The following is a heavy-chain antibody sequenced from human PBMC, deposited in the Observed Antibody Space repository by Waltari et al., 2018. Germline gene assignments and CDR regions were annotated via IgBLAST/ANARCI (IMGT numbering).Heavy chain of an antibody. D-gene: IGHD1-26*01. CDR3: ARGPSGGYSGSYPYAFDI. V-gene: IGHV4-38-2*01. J-gene: IGHJ3*02. Sequence: QVQLQESGPGLVKPSETLSLTCAVSGYSISSGYYWGWIRQPPGKGLEWIGSIYHSGSTDYNPSLKSRVTISVDTSKNQFSLKLSSVTAADTAVYYCARGPSGGYSGSYPYAFDIWGQGTMVTVSS. CDR1: GYSISSGYY. CDR2: IYHSGST.